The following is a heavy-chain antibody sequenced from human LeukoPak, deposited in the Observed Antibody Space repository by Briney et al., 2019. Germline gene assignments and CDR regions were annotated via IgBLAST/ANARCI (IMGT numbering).Heavy chain of an antibody. CDR1: GDSISSRSYY. V-gene: IGHV4-39*07. D-gene: IGHD4-23*01. Sequence: SETLSLTCTVSGDSISSRSYYWGWIRQPPGKELEWIGRIYYSGSTYYNPSLNSRVTISVDTSKNQFSLKLSSVTAADTAVYYCARDYLGGNPDAFDIWGQGTMVTVSS. CDR2: IYYSGST. CDR3: ARDYLGGNPDAFDI. J-gene: IGHJ3*02.